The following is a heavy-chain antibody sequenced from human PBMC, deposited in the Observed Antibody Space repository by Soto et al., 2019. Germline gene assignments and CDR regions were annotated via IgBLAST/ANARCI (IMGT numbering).Heavy chain of an antibody. J-gene: IGHJ4*02. CDR2: ISYDGSNK. CDR1: GFTFSSYG. V-gene: IGHV3-30*18. D-gene: IGHD6-13*01. Sequence: QVQLVESGGGVVQPGRSLRLSCAASGFTFSSYGMHWVRQAPGKGLEWVAVISYDGSNKYYADSVKGRFTISRDNSKNTLYLQMNSLRAEDTAVYYCAKGYSSSWNPGDYWGQGTLVTVSS. CDR3: AKGYSSSWNPGDY.